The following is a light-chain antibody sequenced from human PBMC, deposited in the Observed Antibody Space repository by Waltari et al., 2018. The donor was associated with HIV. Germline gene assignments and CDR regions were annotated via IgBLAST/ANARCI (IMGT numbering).Light chain of an antibody. CDR2: DVT. CDR1: RSHVGAYNY. CDR3: ASHAGSKDV. V-gene: IGLV2-8*01. Sequence: QSALTQPPSASGSPGQSVTISCTGTRSHVGAYNYVSWFQQHPGKAPKLMIYDVTKRPSGVPDRFSGSKSGNTASLTVSGLQAEDEADYYCASHAGSKDVFGGGTRLTVL. J-gene: IGLJ2*01.